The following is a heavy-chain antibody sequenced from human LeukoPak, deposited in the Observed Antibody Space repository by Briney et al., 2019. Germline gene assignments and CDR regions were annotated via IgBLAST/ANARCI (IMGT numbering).Heavy chain of an antibody. CDR2: IFYSGST. D-gene: IGHD6-19*01. Sequence: SETLSLTCTVSGDSFTRSDYYWGWVRQPPGKRLEWIGSIFYSGSTYYNPSLKSRVTMSVDTSKNQFSLKLSSVTAADTAVYYCARGPAYSSGWYDYWGQGTLVTVSS. J-gene: IGHJ4*02. CDR1: GDSFTRSDYY. V-gene: IGHV4-39*07. CDR3: ARGPAYSSGWYDY.